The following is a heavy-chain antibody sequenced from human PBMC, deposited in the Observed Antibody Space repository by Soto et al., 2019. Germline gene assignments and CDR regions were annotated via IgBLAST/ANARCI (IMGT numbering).Heavy chain of an antibody. CDR2: IYPDDSDS. J-gene: IGHJ4*02. Sequence: GESLKISCKGSGYKFTTYWIGWVRQMPGKGLEWMAIIYPDDSDSRYSPSFQGQVTISADKSISTAYLQWSSLKASDTAIYYCVATYGDYLDYWGQGXLVTSPQ. V-gene: IGHV5-51*01. D-gene: IGHD4-17*01. CDR3: VATYGDYLDY. CDR1: GYKFTTYW.